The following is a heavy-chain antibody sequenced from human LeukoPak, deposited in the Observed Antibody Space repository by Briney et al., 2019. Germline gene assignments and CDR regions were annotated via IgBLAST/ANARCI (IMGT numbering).Heavy chain of an antibody. CDR3: ANTDKNYYDSSGYYPRPFDY. D-gene: IGHD3-22*01. CDR1: GYTLTELS. CDR2: FYPEDGET. Sequence: ASVKVSCKVSGYTLTELSMHWLRQAPGKGLEWMGGFYPEDGETIYAQKFQGRVTMTEDTSTDTAYMELSSLRSEDTAVYYCANTDKNYYDSSGYYPRPFDYWGQGTLVTVSS. V-gene: IGHV1-24*01. J-gene: IGHJ4*02.